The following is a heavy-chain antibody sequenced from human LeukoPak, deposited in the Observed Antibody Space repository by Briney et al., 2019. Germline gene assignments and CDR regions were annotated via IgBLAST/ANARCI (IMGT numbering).Heavy chain of an antibody. Sequence: SETLSLTCTVSGGSISSSSYYWGWIRQPPGKGLEWIGSSYYSGSTYYNPSLKSRVTISVDTSKNQFSLKLSSVTAADTAVYYCASQTFRPTRFKTYYYDSSGYFVYWGQGTLVTVSS. CDR1: GGSISSSSYY. CDR3: ASQTFRPTRFKTYYYDSSGYFVY. CDR2: SYYSGST. V-gene: IGHV4-39*01. J-gene: IGHJ4*02. D-gene: IGHD3-22*01.